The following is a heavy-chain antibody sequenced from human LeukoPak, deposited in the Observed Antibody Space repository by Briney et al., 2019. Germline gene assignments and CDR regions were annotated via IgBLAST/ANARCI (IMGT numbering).Heavy chain of an antibody. CDR2: IYYSGST. J-gene: IGHJ5*02. CDR3: ARRLRLDWFDP. V-gene: IGHV4-39*07. Sequence: SETLSLTCTVSGGSISSSSYYWGWIRQPPGKGLEWIGSIYYSGSTNYNPSLKSRVTISVDTSKNQFSLKLSSVTAADTAVYYCARRLRLDWFDPWGQGTLVTVSS. CDR1: GGSISSSSYY. D-gene: IGHD6-19*01.